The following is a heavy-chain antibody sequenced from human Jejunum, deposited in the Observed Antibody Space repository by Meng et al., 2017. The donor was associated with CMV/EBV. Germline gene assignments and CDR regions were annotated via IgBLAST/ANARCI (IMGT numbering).Heavy chain of an antibody. Sequence: SGFDYNSYLTWVRQGPGRGLEWVAYIKQDGSERAYVDSVRGRFTISRDNSKNTLYLEMNSLRAEDTAQYYCAKDTLRGPGGPFDSWGQGTLVTVSS. CDR3: AKDTLRGPGGPFDS. CDR1: GFDYNSY. J-gene: IGHJ4*02. CDR2: IKQDGSER. D-gene: IGHD3-16*01. V-gene: IGHV3-7*03.